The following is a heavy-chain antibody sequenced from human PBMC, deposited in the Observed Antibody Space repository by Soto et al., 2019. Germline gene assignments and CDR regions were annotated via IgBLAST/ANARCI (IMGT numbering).Heavy chain of an antibody. D-gene: IGHD6-19*01. V-gene: IGHV3-15*01. CDR1: GFTFSNAW. J-gene: IGHJ4*02. CDR2: IKSKTDGGTT. Sequence: LSCAAPGFTFSNAWMSWVRQPSGKGLEWVGRIKSKTDGGTTDYAAPVKGRFTISRDDSKSTLYLQMNSLKTEDTAVYYCTTHLRPGSGCKQARPDYWGQGTLVIVSS. CDR3: TTHLRPGSGCKQARPDY.